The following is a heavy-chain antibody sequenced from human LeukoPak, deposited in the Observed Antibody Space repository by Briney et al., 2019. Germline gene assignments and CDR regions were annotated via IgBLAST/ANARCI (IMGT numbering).Heavy chain of an antibody. Sequence: GGSLRLSCAASAFSFSSNYMSWVRQAPGKGLEWVSVIYSGGSTYYADSVKGRFTISRNKSKNTVYLQMNSLSAEDTAIYYCARVASPSPYFYGMDVWGQGTTVTVSS. CDR2: IYSGGST. D-gene: IGHD2-15*01. J-gene: IGHJ6*02. CDR1: AFSFSSNY. V-gene: IGHV3-53*01. CDR3: ARVASPSPYFYGMDV.